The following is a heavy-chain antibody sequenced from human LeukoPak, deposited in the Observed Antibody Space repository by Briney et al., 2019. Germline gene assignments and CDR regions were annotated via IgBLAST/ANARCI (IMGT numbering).Heavy chain of an antibody. V-gene: IGHV1-46*01. CDR2: INPSGGST. J-gene: IGHJ5*02. CDR3: ARDRGYCSGGSCAGRLANWFDP. CDR1: GYTFTSYY. Sequence: ASVKVSCKASGYTFTSYYMHWVRQAPGQGLEWMGIINPSGGSTSYAQKFQGRVTMTRDTSTSTVYMELSSLRSEDTAVYYCARDRGYCSGGSCAGRLANWFDPWGQGTLVTVSS. D-gene: IGHD2-15*01.